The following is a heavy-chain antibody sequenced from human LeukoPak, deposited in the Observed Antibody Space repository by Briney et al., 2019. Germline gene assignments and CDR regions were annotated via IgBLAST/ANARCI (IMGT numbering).Heavy chain of an antibody. V-gene: IGHV3-48*01. CDR1: GFTFSSYS. CDR2: ISSSSSTI. CDR3: ARDFPPAY. Sequence: GGSLRLSCAASGFTFSSYSMNWVRQAPGKGLEWVSYISSSSSTIYYADSVKGRFTISRDNAKNSLYLQMNSLRAEDTAVYYCARDFPPAYWGQGTLVTVSS. J-gene: IGHJ4*02.